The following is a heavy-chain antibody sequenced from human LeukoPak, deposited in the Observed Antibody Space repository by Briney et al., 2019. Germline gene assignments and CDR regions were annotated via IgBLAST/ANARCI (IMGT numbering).Heavy chain of an antibody. CDR3: AASYGDLYYDYYGMDV. CDR2: IYYSGST. CDR1: GGSISSGGYY. V-gene: IGHV4-31*03. D-gene: IGHD7-27*01. J-gene: IGHJ6*04. Sequence: SETLSLTCTVSGGSISSGGYYWSWIRQHPGKGLEWIGYIYYSGSTYYNPSLKSRVTISVDTSKNQFSLKLSSVTAADTAVYYCAASYGDLYYDYYGMDVWGKETTVTVSS.